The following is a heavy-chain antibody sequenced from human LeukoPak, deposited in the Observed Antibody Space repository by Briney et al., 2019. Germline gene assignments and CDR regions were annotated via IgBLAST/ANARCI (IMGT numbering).Heavy chain of an antibody. CDR1: GFTFSSYG. D-gene: IGHD3-10*01. Sequence: GGSLRLSCAASGFTFSSYGMHWVRQAPGKGLELVAFIRYDADSVKGRFTISRDNSKNTVYLQMNSLRAEDTAVYYCSKDYYGSGSNPDHWGQGPWSPCPQ. CDR2: IRY. J-gene: IGHJ4*02. CDR3: SKDYYGSGSNPDH. V-gene: IGHV3-30*02.